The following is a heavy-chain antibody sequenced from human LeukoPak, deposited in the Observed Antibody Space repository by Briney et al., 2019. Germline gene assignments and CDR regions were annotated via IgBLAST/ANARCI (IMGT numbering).Heavy chain of an antibody. D-gene: IGHD3-22*01. CDR2: INHSGST. CDR1: GGSFSGNY. J-gene: IGHJ1*01. Sequence: PSETLSLTCAVYGGSFSGNYWSWIRQPPGKGLERIGEINHSGSTNYNPSLKSRVTISVDTSKNQFSLKLSSVTAADTAVYYCARQGMTYYYDSSGPYFQHWGQGTLVTVSS. CDR3: ARQGMTYYYDSSGPYFQH. V-gene: IGHV4-34*01.